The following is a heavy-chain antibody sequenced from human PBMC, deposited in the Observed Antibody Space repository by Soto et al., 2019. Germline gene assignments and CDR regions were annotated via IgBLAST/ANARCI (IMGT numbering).Heavy chain of an antibody. V-gene: IGHV3-53*01. CDR2: IYSGGST. D-gene: IGHD6-6*01. Sequence: GGSLRLSCAASGFTASSNYMSWVRQAPGKGLEWVSVIYSGGSTYYADSVKGRFTISRDNSKNTLYLQMNSLRAEDTAVYYCASRPLSSIAAPAPYYYYGMDVWGQGTTVTVSS. CDR3: ASRPLSSIAAPAPYYYYGMDV. CDR1: GFTASSNY. J-gene: IGHJ6*02.